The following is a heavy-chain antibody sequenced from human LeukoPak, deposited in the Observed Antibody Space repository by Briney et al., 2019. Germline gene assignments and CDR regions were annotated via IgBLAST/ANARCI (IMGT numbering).Heavy chain of an antibody. CDR1: GFTFSSYE. D-gene: IGHD3-22*01. CDR2: ISSSGTTI. Sequence: GGSLRLSCAASGFTFSSYEMKWVRQAPGKGLEWVSYISSSGTTIYYADSVKGRFTISRDNTKNSLYLQMSSLRAEDTAVYYCARLAYYYDSSGYYHYYFDYWGQGTLVTVSS. V-gene: IGHV3-48*03. J-gene: IGHJ4*02. CDR3: ARLAYYYDSSGYYHYYFDY.